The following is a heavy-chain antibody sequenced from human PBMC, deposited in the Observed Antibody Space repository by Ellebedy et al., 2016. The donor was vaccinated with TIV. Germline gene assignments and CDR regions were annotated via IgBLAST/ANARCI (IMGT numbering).Heavy chain of an antibody. Sequence: GESLKISXAASGFTFSHYCMRWVRQAPGKGLEWVANIKQYGNENYFVESVKGRFTISRDNLRNSLYLQMNSLRAEDTAVYYCASGGCTSTSCYNGKDFCSWGQGTLVTVSS. J-gene: IGHJ4*02. CDR1: GFTFSHYC. CDR2: IKQYGNEN. CDR3: ASGGCTSTSCYNGKDFCS. D-gene: IGHD2-2*02. V-gene: IGHV3-7*01.